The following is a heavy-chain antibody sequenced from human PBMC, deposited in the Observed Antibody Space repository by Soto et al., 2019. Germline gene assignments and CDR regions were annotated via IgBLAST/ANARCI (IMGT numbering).Heavy chain of an antibody. V-gene: IGHV3-21*01. Sequence: GGSLRLSCAASGFTFSSYDMNWVRHAPGKGLEWVSSVSSTSTHKYYADSMKGRFTISRDNAKNSLYLQMNSLRAEDTAVYYCARDVDWNFDYWGQGTLVTVSS. D-gene: IGHD1-1*01. CDR3: ARDVDWNFDY. CDR2: VSSTSTHK. J-gene: IGHJ4*02. CDR1: GFTFSSYD.